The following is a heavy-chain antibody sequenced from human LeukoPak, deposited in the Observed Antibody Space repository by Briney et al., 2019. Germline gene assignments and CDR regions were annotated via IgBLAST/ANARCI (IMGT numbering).Heavy chain of an antibody. CDR2: ASYSGST. CDR3: AVGGRDGYKNLPDY. V-gene: IGHV4-39*07. Sequence: SETLPLICTVSGGAISNTSYYWGWIRQPPGNGLEWIGSASYSGSTYYNPSLESRVTISVDTSKNQFSLKLSSVTAADTAVYYCAVGGRDGYKNLPDYWGQGTLVTVST. J-gene: IGHJ4*02. D-gene: IGHD5-24*01. CDR1: GGAISNTSYY.